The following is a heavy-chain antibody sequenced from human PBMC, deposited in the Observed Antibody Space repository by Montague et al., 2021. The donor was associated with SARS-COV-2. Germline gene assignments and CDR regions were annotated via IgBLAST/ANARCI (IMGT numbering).Heavy chain of an antibody. CDR3: ARHYSATLPAVY. CDR2: ISDSGST. J-gene: IGHJ4*02. CDR1: GGSISSFD. Sequence: SETLSLTCTVSGGSISSFDWSWFRQPPGKGLEWIGYISDSGSTNYNHSLTSRVTMSVDTSKNQYSLMVNSVTAADTAVYYCARHYSATLPAVYWGQGTLVTVSS. V-gene: IGHV4-59*08. D-gene: IGHD2-15*01.